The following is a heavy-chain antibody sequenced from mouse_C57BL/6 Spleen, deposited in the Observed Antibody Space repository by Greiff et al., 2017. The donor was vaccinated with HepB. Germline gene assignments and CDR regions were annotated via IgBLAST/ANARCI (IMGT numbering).Heavy chain of an antibody. J-gene: IGHJ2*01. Sequence: VQLQQSGPGLVKPSQSLSLTCSVTGYSITSGYYWNWIRQFPGNKLEWMGYISYDGSNNYNPSLKNRISITRDTSKNQFFLKLNSVTTEDTATYYCAREFITTAYYFDYWGQGTTLTVSS. CDR3: AREFITTAYYFDY. CDR1: GYSITSGYY. D-gene: IGHD1-1*01. CDR2: ISYDGSN. V-gene: IGHV3-6*01.